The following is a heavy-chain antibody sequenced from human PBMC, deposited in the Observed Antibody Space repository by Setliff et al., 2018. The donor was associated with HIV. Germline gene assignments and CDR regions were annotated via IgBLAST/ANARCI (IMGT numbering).Heavy chain of an antibody. CDR1: GGSISSFY. D-gene: IGHD3-22*01. CDR3: ARETNYDSSFHYMDV. J-gene: IGHJ6*03. CDR2: LYTSGSA. Sequence: SETLSLTCTVSGGSISSFYWSWIRQPAGKGLEWIERLYTSGSANYIPSLKSRVTMSVDTSKNQLSLRLSSVTAADTAVYYCARETNYDSSFHYMDVWGKGTTVTVS. V-gene: IGHV4-4*07.